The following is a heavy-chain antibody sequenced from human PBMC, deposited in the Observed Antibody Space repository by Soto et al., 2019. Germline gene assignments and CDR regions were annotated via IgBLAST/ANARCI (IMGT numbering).Heavy chain of an antibody. D-gene: IGHD2-2*03. Sequence: SETLSLTCTVSGGSISSYYWSWIRQPPGKGLEWIGYIYYSGSTNYNPSLKSRVTISVDTSKKQFSLKLSSVTAADTAVYYCAREPVGYCSSTSCPTYFDYWGQGTLVTVSS. V-gene: IGHV4-59*01. CDR1: GGSISSYY. CDR3: AREPVGYCSSTSCPTYFDY. CDR2: IYYSGST. J-gene: IGHJ4*02.